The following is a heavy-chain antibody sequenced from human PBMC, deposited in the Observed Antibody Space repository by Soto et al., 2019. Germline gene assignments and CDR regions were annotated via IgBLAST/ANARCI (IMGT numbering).Heavy chain of an antibody. V-gene: IGHV3-48*02. CDR3: ARERMTTVTKYYGMDV. Sequence: EVQLVESGGGLVQPGGSLRLSCAASGFTFSSYSMNWVRQAPGKGLEWVSYISSSSSTIYYADSVEGRFTISRDNAKNSLYLQMNSLRDEDTAVYYCARERMTTVTKYYGMDVWGQGTTVTVSS. CDR1: GFTFSSYS. D-gene: IGHD4-17*01. J-gene: IGHJ6*02. CDR2: ISSSSSTI.